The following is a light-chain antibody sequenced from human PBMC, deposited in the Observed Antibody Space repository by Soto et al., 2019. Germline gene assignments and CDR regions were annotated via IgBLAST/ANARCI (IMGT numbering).Light chain of an antibody. CDR3: QQFNSYPYLT. CDR1: QGISSA. CDR2: DAS. Sequence: AIQLTQSPSSLSASVGDRVTITCRASQGISSALAWYQQKPGKAPKLLIYDASSLESGVPSRFSGSGSGTDFTLTISSLQPEDFATYYCQQFNSYPYLTFGPGTKVDIK. V-gene: IGKV1-13*02. J-gene: IGKJ3*01.